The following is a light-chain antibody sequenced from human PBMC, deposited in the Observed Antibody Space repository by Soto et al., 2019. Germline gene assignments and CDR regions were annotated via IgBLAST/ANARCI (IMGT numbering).Light chain of an antibody. CDR3: CSYAGTYTPVV. Sequence: HSVLTQPRSVSGSPGQSVTISCAGTSSDVGGYNYVSWYQQYPGKAPKLMISDVSKRPSGVPDRFSGSKSGNTASLTISGLQAEDEADYYCCSYAGTYTPVVFGGGTKLTVL. J-gene: IGLJ2*01. CDR2: DVS. V-gene: IGLV2-11*01. CDR1: SSDVGGYNY.